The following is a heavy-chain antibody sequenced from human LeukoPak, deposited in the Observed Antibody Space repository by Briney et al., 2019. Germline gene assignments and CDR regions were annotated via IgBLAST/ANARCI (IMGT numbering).Heavy chain of an antibody. Sequence: ASVKVSCKASGYTFTDFYIHWVRQAPGQGLEWMGCINPNSGVTKYAQKFQGRVTMTRDTSISTAYMEVSRLRSDDTAVYYCARLSLSEAGPTGWGQGTLVTVSS. CDR2: INPNSGVT. V-gene: IGHV1-2*02. CDR1: GYTFTDFY. J-gene: IGHJ4*02. CDR3: ARLSLSEAGPTG. D-gene: IGHD1-1*01.